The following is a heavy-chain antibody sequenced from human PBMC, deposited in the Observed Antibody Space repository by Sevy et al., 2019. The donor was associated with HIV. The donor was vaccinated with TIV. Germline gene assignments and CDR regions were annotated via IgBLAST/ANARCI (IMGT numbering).Heavy chain of an antibody. D-gene: IGHD6-13*01. CDR2: ISYDGTET. V-gene: IGHV3-30-3*01. J-gene: IGHJ4*01. CDR3: ARDGGYSIKWFHVY. Sequence: GGSLRLSCAASGFAFSSHAMHWVRQAPGKGLEWVAVISYDGTETFYAASVEGRFTISRDNSKNMLSLQINSLRPEDTAVDFCARDGGYSIKWFHVYWGHGTLVTVSS. CDR1: GFAFSSHA.